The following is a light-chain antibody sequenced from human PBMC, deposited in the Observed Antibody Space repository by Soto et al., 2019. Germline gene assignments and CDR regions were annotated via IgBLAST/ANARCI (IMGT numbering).Light chain of an antibody. J-gene: IGKJ5*01. CDR3: MQGTHWPIT. Sequence: VVMTPSPLSLPVTLGQPASTSCRSNQSLVHSDGIAYFSWFQQRPGRSPRRLIYKVSNRDSGVPARFSGSGSGTDFALKISRVEAEDVGVYYCMQGTHWPITFGQGTRLEIK. CDR1: QSLVHSDGIAY. V-gene: IGKV2-30*02. CDR2: KVS.